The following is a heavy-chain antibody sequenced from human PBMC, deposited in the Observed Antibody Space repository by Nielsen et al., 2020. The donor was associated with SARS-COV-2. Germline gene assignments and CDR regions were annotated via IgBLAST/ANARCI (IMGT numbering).Heavy chain of an antibody. CDR2: ISSSGSTI. J-gene: IGHJ4*02. D-gene: IGHD1-26*01. CDR3: ARWELLAY. V-gene: IGHV3-48*03. Sequence: GESLKISCAASGFTFSSYAMNWVRQAPGKGLEWVSYISSSGSTIYYADSVKGRFTISRDNAKNSLYLQMNSLRAEDTAVYYCARWELLAYWGQGTLVTVSS. CDR1: GFTFSSYA.